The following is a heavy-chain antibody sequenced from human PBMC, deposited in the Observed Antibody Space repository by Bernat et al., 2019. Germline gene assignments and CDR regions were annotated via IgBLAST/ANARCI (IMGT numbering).Heavy chain of an antibody. Sequence: EVQLVESGGGLVQPGGSLRLSCAASGFTVSSNYMSWVRQAQGKGLEWVSVIYSGGSTYYADSVKGRFTISRDISKNTLYLQMNSLRAEDTAVYYCARDTHDSSGYYAPGASWGQGTLVTVSS. D-gene: IGHD3-22*01. J-gene: IGHJ5*02. CDR3: ARDTHDSSGYYAPGAS. CDR2: IYSGGST. V-gene: IGHV3-66*01. CDR1: GFTVSSNY.